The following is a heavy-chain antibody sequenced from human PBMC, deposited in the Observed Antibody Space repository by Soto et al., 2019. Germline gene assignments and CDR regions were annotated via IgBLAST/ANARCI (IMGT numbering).Heavy chain of an antibody. J-gene: IGHJ4*02. Sequence: GGSLRLSCAASGFTFSSYGMHWVRQAPGKGLEWVAVISYDGSNKYYADSVKGRFTISRDNSKNTLYLQMNSLRAEDTAVYYCAKDRSSGSYLDYWGQGTLVTVS. CDR3: AKDRSSGSYLDY. CDR2: ISYDGSNK. CDR1: GFTFSSYG. V-gene: IGHV3-30*18. D-gene: IGHD1-26*01.